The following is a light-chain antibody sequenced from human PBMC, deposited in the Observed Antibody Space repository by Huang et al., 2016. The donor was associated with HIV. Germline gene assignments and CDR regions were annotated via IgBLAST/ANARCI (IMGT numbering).Light chain of an antibody. CDR2: AAS. CDR3: QQYNKWPPEYT. V-gene: IGKV3-15*01. CDR1: QSVNTN. Sequence: VMMSQSPATLAASPGERVTLSCGASQSVNTNLAWYQQKPGQPPRLLIYAASTRATGVPARFAGSESGTECTLTIDSLQSDDFAVYYCQQYNKWPPEYTFGQGTRLEIK. J-gene: IGKJ2*01.